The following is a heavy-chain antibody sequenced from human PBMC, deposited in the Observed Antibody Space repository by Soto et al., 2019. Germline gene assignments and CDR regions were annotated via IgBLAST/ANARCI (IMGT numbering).Heavy chain of an antibody. CDR2: IKQDGSEK. D-gene: IGHD1-26*01. Sequence: LRLSCAASGFTFSSYWMSWVRQAPGKGLEWVADIKQDGSEKYYVDSVKGRFTISRDNAKNSLYLQMNSLRAEDTAVYYCATDSGSYSGYSYYAMDVWGQGTTVTVSS. CDR3: ATDSGSYSGYSYYAMDV. V-gene: IGHV3-7*01. CDR1: GFTFSSYW. J-gene: IGHJ6*02.